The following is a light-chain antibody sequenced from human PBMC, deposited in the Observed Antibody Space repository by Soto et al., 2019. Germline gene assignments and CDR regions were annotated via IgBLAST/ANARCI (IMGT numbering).Light chain of an antibody. Sequence: EIVVTQSPATLSVSPGDRATLSCRASQSVSSDLAWFQQKPGQAPRFLIYDASTRATGIPARFSGSGSETDFTLTISSLQSEDFAIYYCRQYNNWPLTFGGGTKVEIK. CDR3: RQYNNWPLT. CDR2: DAS. CDR1: QSVSSD. J-gene: IGKJ4*01. V-gene: IGKV3-15*01.